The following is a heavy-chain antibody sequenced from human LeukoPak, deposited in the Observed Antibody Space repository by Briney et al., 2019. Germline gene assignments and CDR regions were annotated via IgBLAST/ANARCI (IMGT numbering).Heavy chain of an antibody. J-gene: IGHJ4*02. CDR1: GFTFSDYY. CDR2: ISSSGSTI. CDR3: ARPRRSDDSSGYYYDDY. Sequence: GGSLRLSCAASGFTFSDYYMSWIRQAPGKGLEWVSYISSSGSTIYYADSVKGRFTISRDNAKNSPYLQMNSLRAEGTAVYYCARPRRSDDSSGYYYDDYWGQGTLVTVSS. D-gene: IGHD3-22*01. V-gene: IGHV3-11*04.